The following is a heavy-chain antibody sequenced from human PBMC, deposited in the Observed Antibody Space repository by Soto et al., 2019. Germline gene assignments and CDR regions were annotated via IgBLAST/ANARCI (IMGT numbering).Heavy chain of an antibody. D-gene: IGHD3-3*01. CDR3: ARDRSITIFGVAPASAFDI. J-gene: IGHJ3*02. V-gene: IGHV3-21*01. CDR2: ISGSSSSI. Sequence: PGGSLRLSCAASGFTFSSYAMSWVRQAPGKGLEWVSAISGSSSSIYYADSVKGRFTISRDNAKNSLYLQMNSLRAEDTAVYYCARDRSITIFGVAPASAFDIWGQGTMVTVSS. CDR1: GFTFSSYA.